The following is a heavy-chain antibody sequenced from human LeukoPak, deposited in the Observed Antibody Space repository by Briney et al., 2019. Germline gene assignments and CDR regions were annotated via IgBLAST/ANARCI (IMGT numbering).Heavy chain of an antibody. V-gene: IGHV3-48*03. CDR1: GFTFSSYE. J-gene: IGHJ4*02. CDR2: ISSSGSTI. CDR3: ARDYGGSSPFDY. Sequence: GSLRLSCAASGFTFSSYEMNWVRQAPGKGLEWVSYISSSGSTIYYADSVKGRFIISRDNANNSLYLQMNSLRAEDTAVYYCARDYGGSSPFDYWGQGTLITVSS. D-gene: IGHD4-23*01.